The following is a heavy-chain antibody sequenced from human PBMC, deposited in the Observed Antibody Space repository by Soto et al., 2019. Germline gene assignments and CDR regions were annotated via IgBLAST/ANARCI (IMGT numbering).Heavy chain of an antibody. CDR1: GVTFSSYA. J-gene: IGHJ5*02. CDR2: ISGSGGST. CDR3: AKGYSYGNSEWFDP. V-gene: IGHV3-23*01. D-gene: IGHD5-18*01. Sequence: GGSLILCSAASGVTFSSYAMSWVRQAPGKGLEWVSAISGSGGSTYYADSVKGRFTISRDNSKNTLYLQMNSLRAEDTAVYYCAKGYSYGNSEWFDPWGQGTLVTVSS.